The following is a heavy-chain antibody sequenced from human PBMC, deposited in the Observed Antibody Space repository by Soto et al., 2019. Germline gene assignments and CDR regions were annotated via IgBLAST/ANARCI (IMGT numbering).Heavy chain of an antibody. CDR3: ARRYLQSSGFDY. V-gene: IGHV4-59*08. CDR2: IYYSGST. D-gene: IGHD6-19*01. CDR1: GGSISSYY. Sequence: PSETLSLTCTVSGGSISSYYWSWVRQPPGKGLEWIGYIYYSGSTNYNPALKSRVAISVDTSKNQFSLKLSSVTAADTAVYYCARRYLQSSGFDYWGQGTLVTVSS. J-gene: IGHJ4*02.